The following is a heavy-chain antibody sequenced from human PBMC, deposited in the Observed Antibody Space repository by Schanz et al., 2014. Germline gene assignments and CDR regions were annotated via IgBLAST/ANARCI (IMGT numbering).Heavy chain of an antibody. CDR1: GLTFTSAW. CDR3: ARGGFGEVSYFDY. V-gene: IGHV3-23*04. D-gene: IGHD3-10*01. J-gene: IGHJ4*02. CDR2: ISGGGGTT. Sequence: EVQLVESGGGLVQPGGSLRLSCATSGLTFTSAWMSWVRQAPGKGLEWVSAISGGGGTTYYADSVKGRFTISRDNSKNTLYLQMNSLRPEDTAVYYCARGGFGEVSYFDYWGQGTLVTVSS.